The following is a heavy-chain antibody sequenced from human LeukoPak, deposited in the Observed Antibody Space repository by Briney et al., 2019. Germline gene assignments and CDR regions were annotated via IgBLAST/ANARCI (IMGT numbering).Heavy chain of an antibody. V-gene: IGHV3-11*01. CDR1: GFTFGDYY. CDR2: ISSRSGAAI. D-gene: IGHD5-24*01. CDR3: VRVGNRDQDYYYSDMDV. Sequence: GGSLTLSCAASGFTFGDYYMSWIRQAPGKGLEWVSYISSRSGAAIYYADSVKGRFTISRDNAQNSLYLQMDSLRAEDTALYYCVRVGNRDQDYYYSDMDVWGGGTTVTVSS. J-gene: IGHJ6*03.